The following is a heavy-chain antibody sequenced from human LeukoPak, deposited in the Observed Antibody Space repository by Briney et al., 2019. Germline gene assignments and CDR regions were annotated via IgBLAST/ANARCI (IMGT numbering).Heavy chain of an antibody. Sequence: ASVKVSCKASGYTFTGYYMHWVRQAPGQGLEWMGWINPNSGGTNYAQKSQGRVTMTRDTSISTAYMELSRLRSDDTAVYYCARGFLLRRSSSGWYYFDYWGQGTLVTVSS. CDR2: INPNSGGT. J-gene: IGHJ4*02. D-gene: IGHD6-19*01. V-gene: IGHV1-2*02. CDR3: ARGFLLRRSSSGWYYFDY. CDR1: GYTFTGYY.